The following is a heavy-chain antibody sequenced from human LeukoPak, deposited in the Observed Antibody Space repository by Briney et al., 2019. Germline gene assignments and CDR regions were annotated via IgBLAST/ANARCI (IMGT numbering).Heavy chain of an antibody. CDR3: ARDLLSGSYKDYDY. Sequence: GGSLRLSCAASGFTFSSYAMSWVRQAPGKGLEWVAVISYDGSNKYYADSVKGRFTISRDNSKNTLYLQMNSLRAEDTAVYYCARDLLSGSYKDYDYWGQGTLVTVSS. V-gene: IGHV3-30-3*01. D-gene: IGHD1-26*01. CDR2: ISYDGSNK. J-gene: IGHJ4*02. CDR1: GFTFSSYA.